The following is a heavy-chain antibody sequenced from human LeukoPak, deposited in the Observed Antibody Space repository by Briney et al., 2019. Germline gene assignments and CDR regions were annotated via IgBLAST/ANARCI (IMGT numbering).Heavy chain of an antibody. J-gene: IGHJ4*02. CDR2: ISYSGST. Sequence: PSETLSLTCTVSGGSINSYYWSWIRQTPGKGLEWIGYISYSGSTNYNPSLKSRVTISLGASKNQFFLKLNSVTAADTALYYCARGNADWGQGTLVTVSS. CDR1: GGSINSYY. V-gene: IGHV4-59*01. CDR3: ARGNAD.